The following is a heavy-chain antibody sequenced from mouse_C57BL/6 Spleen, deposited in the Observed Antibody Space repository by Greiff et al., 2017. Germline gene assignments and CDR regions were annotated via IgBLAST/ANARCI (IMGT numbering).Heavy chain of an antibody. J-gene: IGHJ4*01. D-gene: IGHD2-4*01. CDR3: AREGYYDYDHAMDY. V-gene: IGHV2-9-1*01. CDR2: IWTGGGT. CDR1: GFSLTSYA. Sequence: VQLQESGPGLVAPPQSLSITCTVSGFSLTSYAISWVRQPPGKGLEWLGVIWTGGGTNYNSAPKSRLSISKDNSKSQVFLKMNRLQTDDTARYYCAREGYYDYDHAMDYWGQGTSVTVSS.